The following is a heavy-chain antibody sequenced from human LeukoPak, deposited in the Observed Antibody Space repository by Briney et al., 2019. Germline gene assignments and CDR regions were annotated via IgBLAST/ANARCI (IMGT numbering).Heavy chain of an antibody. J-gene: IGHJ4*02. CDR1: GFTFSSYG. CDR2: ISYDGSNK. CDR3: ARDGDGYNVDY. V-gene: IGHV3-30*03. D-gene: IGHD5-24*01. Sequence: GRSLRLSCAASGFTFSSYGMHWVRQAPGKGLEWVAVISYDGSNKYYADSVKGRFTISRDNSKNTLYLQMNSLRAEDTAVYYCARDGDGYNVDYWGQGTLVTVSS.